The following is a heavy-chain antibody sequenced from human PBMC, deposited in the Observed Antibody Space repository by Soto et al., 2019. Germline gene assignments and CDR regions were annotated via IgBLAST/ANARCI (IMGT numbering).Heavy chain of an antibody. Sequence: SETLSLTCSVSNGSISGFYWTWIRQPPGKILEWIGYIHYSGRTDYNPSLTSRATMSVDTSKNQFSLNLKSITAADTAVYYCVRVGVGIGNHFDSWGRGTPDTVSP. V-gene: IGHV4-59*12. D-gene: IGHD1-26*01. J-gene: IGHJ4*02. CDR2: IHYSGRT. CDR3: VRVGVGIGNHFDS. CDR1: NGSISGFY.